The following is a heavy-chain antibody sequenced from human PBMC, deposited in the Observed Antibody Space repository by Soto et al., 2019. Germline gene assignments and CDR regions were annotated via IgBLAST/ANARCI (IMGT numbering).Heavy chain of an antibody. CDR1: GGSISSYY. D-gene: IGHD6-13*01. Sequence: SETLSLTCTVSGGSISSYYWSWIRQPPGKGLEWIGYIYYSGSTNYNPSLKSRVTISVDTSKNQFSLKLSSVTAADTAVYYCARWDHSSWYGYWGQGTLVTVSS. CDR2: IYYSGST. J-gene: IGHJ4*02. CDR3: ARWDHSSWYGY. V-gene: IGHV4-59*01.